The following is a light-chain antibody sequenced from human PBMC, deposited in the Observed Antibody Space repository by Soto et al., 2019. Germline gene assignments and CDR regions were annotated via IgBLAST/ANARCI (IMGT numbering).Light chain of an antibody. CDR2: AAS. V-gene: IGKV1-17*01. CDR1: QGIRDE. Sequence: IQMTQSPSSLSACVGDRVTITCRASQGIRDELGWYQQKPGKAPKRLIYAASSLQSGVPSRFSGSGSGTEFTLTISSLQPEDFATYYCLKHNSYPLNCGGGTKVDIK. CDR3: LKHNSYPLN. J-gene: IGKJ4*01.